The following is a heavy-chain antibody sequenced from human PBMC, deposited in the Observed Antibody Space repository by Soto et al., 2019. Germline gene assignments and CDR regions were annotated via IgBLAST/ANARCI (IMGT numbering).Heavy chain of an antibody. Sequence: QVQLVQSGAEVKKPGASVKVSCKASGYTFTSYGVSWVRQAPGQGLEWMGWISGYNGNTNYAQKLQGRVTMTTDTSTSTAYMELRSLRSDATAVYYCARAGKYYYGSGSPYYYGMDVWGQGITVTVS. CDR1: GYTFTSYG. CDR2: ISGYNGNT. D-gene: IGHD3-10*01. CDR3: ARAGKYYYGSGSPYYYGMDV. V-gene: IGHV1-18*04. J-gene: IGHJ6*02.